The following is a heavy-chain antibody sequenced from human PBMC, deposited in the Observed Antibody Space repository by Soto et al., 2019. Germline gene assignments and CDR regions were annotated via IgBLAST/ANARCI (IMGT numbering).Heavy chain of an antibody. Sequence: SETLSLTCTVSGGSISSSSYFWGWIRQPPGKGLEWIGSIYYSVSTYYNPSLKSRVTVSVDTSKNQFSLKLSSVTAADTAVYYRARSTDSRGHHPRWYYYGMDVWGQGTTVTVS. CDR1: GGSISSSSYF. CDR2: IYYSVST. D-gene: IGHD3-22*01. J-gene: IGHJ6*02. V-gene: IGHV4-39*07. CDR3: ARSTDSRGHHPRWYYYGMDV.